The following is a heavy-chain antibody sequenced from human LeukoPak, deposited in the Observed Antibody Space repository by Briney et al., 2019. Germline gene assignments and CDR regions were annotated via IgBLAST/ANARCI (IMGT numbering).Heavy chain of an antibody. D-gene: IGHD3-22*01. V-gene: IGHV3-23*01. CDR1: GFTFRTYG. J-gene: IGHJ4*02. Sequence: GGSLRLSCAVSGFTFRTYGMDWVRQAPGKGLEWVSVISTSGGSSSYADSVKGRFTISRDNPRNTLYMQMNSLRAEDTALYYRAIMHPYYDGSGYWVQWGQGTLVTVSS. CDR3: AIMHPYYDGSGYWVQ. CDR2: ISTSGGSS.